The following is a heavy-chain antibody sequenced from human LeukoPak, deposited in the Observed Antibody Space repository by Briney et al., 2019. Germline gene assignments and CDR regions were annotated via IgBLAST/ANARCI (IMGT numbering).Heavy chain of an antibody. CDR2: ISGSGGGT. Sequence: GGSLRLSCEASGFTFSNYAMSWVRQAPGKGLEWVSSISGSGGGTYYADSVKGRFSISRDNSKNTLYLQMNSLRAEDTAVYYRAKDYYFDYWGQGTLVTVSS. J-gene: IGHJ4*02. CDR3: AKDYYFDY. CDR1: GFTFSNYA. V-gene: IGHV3-23*01.